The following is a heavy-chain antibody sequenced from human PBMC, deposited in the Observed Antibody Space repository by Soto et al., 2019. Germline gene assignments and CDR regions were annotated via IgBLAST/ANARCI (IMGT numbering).Heavy chain of an antibody. CDR2: TYFRSKWYN. D-gene: IGHD1-7*01. Sequence: TLSLTCAISGDSVSSNTASWNWIRQSPSRGLEWLGRTYFRSKWYNDYAVSVKSRITINPDTSKNQFSLQLNSVTPEDTAVYYCARVNWNLGYYGMDVWGQGTTVTVSS. J-gene: IGHJ6*02. CDR3: ARVNWNLGYYGMDV. CDR1: GDSVSSNTAS. V-gene: IGHV6-1*01.